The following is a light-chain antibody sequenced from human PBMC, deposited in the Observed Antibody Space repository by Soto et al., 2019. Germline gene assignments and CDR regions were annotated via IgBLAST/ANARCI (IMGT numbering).Light chain of an antibody. CDR3: QQYNTYAWT. J-gene: IGKJ1*01. CDR1: QSISGS. Sequence: DILMTQSPSTLSASVADTVTITCRASQSISGSLAWYQQKPGGPPNLLIYDASSLQSGVPSRFSGSGSGTELTLTISSLQPDDFATFYCQQYNTYAWTFGQGTKVEIK. V-gene: IGKV1-5*01. CDR2: DAS.